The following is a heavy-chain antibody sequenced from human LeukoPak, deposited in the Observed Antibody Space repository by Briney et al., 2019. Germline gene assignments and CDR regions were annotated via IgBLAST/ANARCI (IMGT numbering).Heavy chain of an antibody. D-gene: IGHD3-22*01. Sequence: SETLSLTCAVYGGSFSGYYWSWIRQPPGKGLEWIGEINHSGSTNYNPSLKSRVTISVDTSKNQFSLKLSSVTAADTAVYYCARAPKYYHDSSGHYFDYWGQGTLVTVSS. J-gene: IGHJ4*02. V-gene: IGHV4-34*01. CDR1: GGSFSGYY. CDR3: ARAPKYYHDSSGHYFDY. CDR2: INHSGST.